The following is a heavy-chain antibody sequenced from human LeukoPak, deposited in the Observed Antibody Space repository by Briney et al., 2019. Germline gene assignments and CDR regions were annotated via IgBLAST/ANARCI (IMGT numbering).Heavy chain of an antibody. J-gene: IGHJ6*03. Sequence: PSETLSLTCAVYGGSFSGYYWSWIRQPPGKGLEWIGEINHRESTNYNPSLKSRVTISVDTSKNQFSLKLSSVTASDTAVYYCARGAYCSSASCYTGGSGSYYSYYMDVWAEGTTVTVSS. CDR2: INHREST. D-gene: IGHD2-2*02. CDR1: GGSFSGYY. V-gene: IGHV4-34*01. CDR3: ARGAYCSSASCYTGGSGSYYSYYMDV.